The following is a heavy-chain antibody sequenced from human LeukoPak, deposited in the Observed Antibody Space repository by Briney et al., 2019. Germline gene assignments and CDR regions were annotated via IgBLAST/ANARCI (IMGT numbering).Heavy chain of an antibody. CDR3: ARLISSSWLDY. V-gene: IGHV3-20*04. Sequence: GGSLRLSCAASGFTSDDYGMSWVRQAPGKGLEWVSGINWNGGSTGYADSVKGRFTISRDNAKNSLYLQMNSLRAEDTALYYCARLISSSWLDYWGQGTLVTVSS. J-gene: IGHJ4*02. CDR2: INWNGGST. CDR1: GFTSDDYG. D-gene: IGHD6-13*01.